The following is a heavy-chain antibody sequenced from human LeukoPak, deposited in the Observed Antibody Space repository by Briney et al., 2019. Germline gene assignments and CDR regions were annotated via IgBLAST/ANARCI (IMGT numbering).Heavy chain of an antibody. CDR3: ARDSTGYWYFDL. J-gene: IGHJ2*01. CDR2: ISSSSSTI. V-gene: IGHV3-48*01. D-gene: IGHD3-3*02. Sequence: PGGSLRLSCAASGFTFSTYSMNWVRQAPGKGLDWVSYISSSSSTIYYADSVKGRFTISRDNSKNTLYLQMNSLRAEDTAVYYCARDSTGYWYFDLWGRGTLVSVSS. CDR1: GFTFSTYS.